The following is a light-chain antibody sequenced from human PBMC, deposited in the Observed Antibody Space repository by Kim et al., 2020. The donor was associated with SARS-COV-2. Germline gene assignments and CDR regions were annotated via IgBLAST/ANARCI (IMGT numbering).Light chain of an antibody. V-gene: IGLV2-11*01. CDR2: DVS. J-gene: IGLJ1*01. CDR3: CSYAGSSYV. CDR1: SSDVGCYNY. Sequence: PGPSVTISCTGTSSDVGCYNYVSWYKQHPGKAPKLLIHDVSRRPSGVPYRFSGSKSANTASLTISGLQAEDEADYYCCSYAGSSYVFGTGTKVTVL.